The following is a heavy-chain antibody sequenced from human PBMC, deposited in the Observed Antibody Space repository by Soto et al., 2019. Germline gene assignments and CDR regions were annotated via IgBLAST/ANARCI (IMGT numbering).Heavy chain of an antibody. V-gene: IGHV1-8*01. Sequence: QVQLVQSGAEVRRPGTSVMVSCKTSGYTFTDYDINWVRQGTGQGLEWMGWMNPNSGNTGYAQKFQGRVSMTRNTATSTAYMELSSLRSDDTPIYYCARDSSTTNPVWGQGTMVTVSS. D-gene: IGHD2-2*01. CDR1: GYTFTDYD. J-gene: IGHJ3*01. CDR3: ARDSSTTNPV. CDR2: MNPNSGNT.